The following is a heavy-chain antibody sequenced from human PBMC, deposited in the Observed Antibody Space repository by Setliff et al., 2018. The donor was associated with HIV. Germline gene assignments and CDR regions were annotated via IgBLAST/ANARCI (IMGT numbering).Heavy chain of an antibody. J-gene: IGHJ5*02. CDR1: GGSLQGYY. CDR2: IYYVGWS. D-gene: IGHD3-10*01. Sequence: PSETLSLTCSVSGGSLQGYYWSWIRQPAGKGLQWIGRIYYVGWSKYSPSLEDRVTMSVDTSNNQFSLSLTSVTAADTAVYYCVRSIHGGGSEPFDTWGQGILVTVSS. CDR3: VRSIHGGGSEPFDT. V-gene: IGHV4-4*07.